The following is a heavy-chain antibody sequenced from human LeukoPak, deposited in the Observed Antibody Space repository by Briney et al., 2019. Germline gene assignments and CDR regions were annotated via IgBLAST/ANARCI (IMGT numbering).Heavy chain of an antibody. CDR2: ISWNSGRK. Sequence: GGSLRLSCAASGFTFDDYGMHWIRQTPGKGLEWVSGISWNSGRKGYGDSVKGRFTISRDNAKNSLYLQMDSLRAEDTALYYCAKDQYYDRSGYYYGYAFDIWGQGTMVTVSS. CDR1: GFTFDDYG. D-gene: IGHD3-22*01. CDR3: AKDQYYDRSGYYYGYAFDI. J-gene: IGHJ3*02. V-gene: IGHV3-9*01.